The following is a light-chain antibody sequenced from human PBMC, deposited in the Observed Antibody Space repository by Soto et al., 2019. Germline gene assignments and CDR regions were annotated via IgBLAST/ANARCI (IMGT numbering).Light chain of an antibody. CDR1: SSDVGGYNY. Sequence: QSALTQPASVSGSPGQSMTISCTGTSSDVGGYNYVSWYQQHPGIAPKLLIYGVTNRPSGVSTRFSGSKSGNTASLTISGLQAEDEADYHCSSYTSASTLLYLFGTGTKVTVL. J-gene: IGLJ1*01. V-gene: IGLV2-14*01. CDR3: SSYTSASTLLYL. CDR2: GVT.